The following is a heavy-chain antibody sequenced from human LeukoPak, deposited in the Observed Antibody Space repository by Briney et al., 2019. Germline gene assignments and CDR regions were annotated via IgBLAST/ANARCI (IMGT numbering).Heavy chain of an antibody. CDR3: ARQSTGFDY. CDR1: GGSISSYY. D-gene: IGHD4-17*01. V-gene: IGHV4-59*08. CDR2: IYYSGST. Sequence: SETLSLTCIVSGGSISSYYWSWIRQPPGKGLEWIGYIYYSGSTNYNPSLKSRVTISVDTSKNQFSLKLSSVTAADTAVYYCARQSTGFDYWGQGTLVTVSS. J-gene: IGHJ4*02.